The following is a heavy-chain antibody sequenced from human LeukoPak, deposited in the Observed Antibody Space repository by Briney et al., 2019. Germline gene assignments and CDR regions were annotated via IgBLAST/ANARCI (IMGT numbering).Heavy chain of an antibody. CDR2: IYYSGST. J-gene: IGHJ4*02. CDR3: ARQYGYSVDY. V-gene: IGHV4-61*05. CDR1: GDSISTSSYY. D-gene: IGHD6-13*01. Sequence: SETLSLTCSVSGDSISTSSYYWGWIRQPPGKGLEWIGYIYYSGSTNYNPSLKSRVTISVDTSKKQFSLKLSSVTAADTAVYYCARQYGYSVDYWGQGTLLTVSS.